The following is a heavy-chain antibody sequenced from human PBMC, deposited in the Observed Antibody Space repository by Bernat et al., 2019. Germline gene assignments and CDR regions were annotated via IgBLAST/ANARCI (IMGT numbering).Heavy chain of an antibody. CDR1: GFTFSSYA. D-gene: IGHD2-2*02. CDR2: ISYDGSNK. J-gene: IGHJ6*02. V-gene: IGHV3-30-3*01. CDR3: AGGGDIVVVPAAILMGMDV. Sequence: QVQLVESGGGVVQPGRSLRLSCAASGFTFSSYAMHWVRQAPGKGLGWVAVISYDGSNKYYADSVKGRFTISRDNSKNTLYLQMNSLRAEDTAVYYCAGGGDIVVVPAAILMGMDVWGQGTTVTVSS.